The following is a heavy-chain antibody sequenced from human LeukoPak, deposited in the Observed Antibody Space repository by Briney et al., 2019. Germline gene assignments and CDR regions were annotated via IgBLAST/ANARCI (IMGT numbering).Heavy chain of an antibody. Sequence: GGSLRLSCAASGFTFSSYGMHWVRQAPGKGLEWGAVIWYDGSNKYYADSVKGRFTISRDNSKNTLYLQMNSLRAEDTAVYYCAKGELELRPDAFDIWGQGTMVTVSS. D-gene: IGHD1-7*01. CDR1: GFTFSSYG. V-gene: IGHV3-33*06. CDR3: AKGELELRPDAFDI. CDR2: IWYDGSNK. J-gene: IGHJ3*02.